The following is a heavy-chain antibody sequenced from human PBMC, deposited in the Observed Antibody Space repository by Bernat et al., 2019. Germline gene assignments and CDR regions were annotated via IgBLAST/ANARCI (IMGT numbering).Heavy chain of an antibody. CDR1: GFTFNSYA. V-gene: IGHV3-23*01. Sequence: EVQLLESGGDLVQPGGSLRLSCAASGFTFNSYAMGWVRQVPGKGLEWVSAISNGGRSTYYADSMKGRFTISRDNSKNTMYLQMNSLRAEDTAVYYCAKDRTTVTTVYFDCWGQGTLVTVSS. J-gene: IGHJ4*02. D-gene: IGHD4-17*01. CDR2: ISNGGRST. CDR3: AKDRTTVTTVYFDC.